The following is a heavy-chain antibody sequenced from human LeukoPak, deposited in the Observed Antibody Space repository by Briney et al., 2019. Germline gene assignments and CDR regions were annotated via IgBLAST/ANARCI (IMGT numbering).Heavy chain of an antibody. CDR3: ARDRYSSGWFGY. J-gene: IGHJ4*02. V-gene: IGHV3-74*01. D-gene: IGHD6-19*01. CDR1: GVSIRNSDW. CDR2: INSDGRST. Sequence: PSGTLSLTCAVSGVSIRNSDWWSWVRQPPGKGLVWVSRINSDGRSTVYADSVKGRFTISRDNAKNTLYLQMNSLRDEDTAVYYCARDRYSSGWFGYWGQGTLVTVSS.